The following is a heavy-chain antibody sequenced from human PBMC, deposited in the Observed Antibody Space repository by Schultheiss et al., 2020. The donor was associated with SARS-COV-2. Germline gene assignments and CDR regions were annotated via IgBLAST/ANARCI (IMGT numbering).Heavy chain of an antibody. V-gene: IGHV3-64*04. CDR2: ISSNGGST. Sequence: ETLSLTCTVSGGSISSYYWSWIRQPPGKGLEYVSAISSNGGSTYYADSVKGRFTISRDNSKNTLYLQMNSLRAEDTXLYYCAKDIRDYXFWSGLDYWGQGTLVTVSS. J-gene: IGHJ4*02. CDR3: AKDIRDYXFWSGLDY. CDR1: GGSISSYY. D-gene: IGHD3-3*01.